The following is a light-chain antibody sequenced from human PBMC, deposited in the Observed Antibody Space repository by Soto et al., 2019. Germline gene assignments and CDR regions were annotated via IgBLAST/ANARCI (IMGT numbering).Light chain of an antibody. Sequence: QSALTQPASVSGSPGQSITISCTGTSSDVGGYNYVSWYQQHPGKAPKLMIYDVSTRPSGVSSRFSGSKSGNTASLTISGLQAEDEADYYCTSYTSSITYVFGTGTKVTVL. V-gene: IGLV2-14*01. CDR1: SSDVGGYNY. CDR2: DVS. CDR3: TSYTSSITYV. J-gene: IGLJ1*01.